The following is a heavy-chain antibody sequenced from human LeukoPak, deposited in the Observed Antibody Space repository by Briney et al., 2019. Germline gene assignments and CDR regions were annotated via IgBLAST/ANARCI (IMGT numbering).Heavy chain of an antibody. CDR1: GGSISSSSYY. J-gene: IGHJ5*02. D-gene: IGHD3-22*01. V-gene: IGHV4-39*01. Sequence: PSETLSLTCTVSGGSISSSSYYWRWIRQPPGKGLEWIGSIYYSGSTYYNPSLKSRVTISVDMSKNHFALKMLFLTDADTAFYFCARQRDYEDRRIDPWGQGTLVTVSS. CDR3: ARQRDYEDRRIDP. CDR2: IYYSGST.